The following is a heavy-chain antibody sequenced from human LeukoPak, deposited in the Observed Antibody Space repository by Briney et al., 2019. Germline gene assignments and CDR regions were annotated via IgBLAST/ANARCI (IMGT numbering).Heavy chain of an antibody. CDR2: MYYSGST. CDR3: ARGCDDSSGYYQYYFDY. J-gene: IGHJ4*02. D-gene: IGHD3-22*01. V-gene: IGHV4-39*01. Sequence: SETLSLTCTVSGGSISSSPYYWGWIRQPPGKGLEWIGSMYYSGSTYYSPSLKSRVTISVDTSKNQFSLKLSSVTAADTAVYYCARGCDDSSGYYQYYFDYWGQGTLVTVSS. CDR1: GGSISSSPYY.